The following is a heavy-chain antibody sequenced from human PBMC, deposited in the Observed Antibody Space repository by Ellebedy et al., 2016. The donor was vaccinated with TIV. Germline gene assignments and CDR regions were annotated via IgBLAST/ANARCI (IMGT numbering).Heavy chain of an antibody. CDR1: GFKFGDYY. Sequence: SLKISCAASGFKFGDYYMYWVRQAPGKGLEWVSGISKNSGSVGYADPVKGRFTISRDNAKNSLYPQMNSLRGEDTALYYCARSYYGSGSPDYWGQGTLVTVSS. J-gene: IGHJ4*02. V-gene: IGHV3-9*01. CDR3: ARSYYGSGSPDY. D-gene: IGHD3-10*01. CDR2: ISKNSGSV.